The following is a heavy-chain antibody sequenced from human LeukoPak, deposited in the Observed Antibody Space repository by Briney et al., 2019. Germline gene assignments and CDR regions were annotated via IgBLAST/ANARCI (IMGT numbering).Heavy chain of an antibody. CDR2: IYYSGST. Sequence: SETLPLTCTVSGGSISSYYWSWIRQPPGKGLEWIGYIYYSGSTNYNPSLKSRVTISVDTSKNQFPLKLSSVTAADTAVYYCARMRGIAVAGLDYWGQGTLVTVSS. CDR1: GGSISSYY. CDR3: ARMRGIAVAGLDY. V-gene: IGHV4-59*01. J-gene: IGHJ4*02. D-gene: IGHD6-19*01.